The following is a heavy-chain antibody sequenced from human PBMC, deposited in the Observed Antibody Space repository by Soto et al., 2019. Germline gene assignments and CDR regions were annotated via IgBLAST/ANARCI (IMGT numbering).Heavy chain of an antibody. CDR1: GGTFGSNT. CDR2: IIPMFGTT. J-gene: IGHJ6*02. D-gene: IGHD3-16*02. V-gene: IGHV1-69*06. CDR3: ARRFISNYYGMDV. Sequence: QVQLVQSGAEVRKPGSSVKVSCKASGGTFGSNTISWVRQAPGQGLEWMGGIIPMFGTTNYAQKFQGRVTITADKSTTTADMELSSLRSEDTAVYYCARRFISNYYGMDVWGQGTTVTVSS.